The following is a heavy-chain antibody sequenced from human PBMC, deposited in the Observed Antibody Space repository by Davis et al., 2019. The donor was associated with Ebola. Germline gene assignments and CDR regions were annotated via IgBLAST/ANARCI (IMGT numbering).Heavy chain of an antibody. CDR3: ARWSGPEDY. V-gene: IGHV4-34*01. J-gene: IGHJ4*02. CDR1: GFTFSDYY. Sequence: ESLKISCAASGFTFSDYYMSWIRQPPGKGLEWIGEINHSGSTNYNPSLKSRVTISVDTSKNQFSLKLSSVTAADTAVYYCARWSGPEDYWGQGTLVTVSS. CDR2: INHSGST.